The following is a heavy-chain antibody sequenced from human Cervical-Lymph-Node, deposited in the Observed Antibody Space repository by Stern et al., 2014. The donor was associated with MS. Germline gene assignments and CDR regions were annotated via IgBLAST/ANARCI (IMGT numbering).Heavy chain of an antibody. D-gene: IGHD6-13*01. J-gene: IGHJ4*02. CDR2: IWYDGSNK. Sequence: VHLVESGGGVVQPGRSLRLSCAASGFTFSSYGMHWVRQAPGKGLEWVAVIWYDGSNKYYADSVKGRFTISRDNSKNTLYLQMNSLRAEDTAVYYCARDGQQLVGFDYWGQGTLVTVSS. CDR1: GFTFSSYG. V-gene: IGHV3-33*01. CDR3: ARDGQQLVGFDY.